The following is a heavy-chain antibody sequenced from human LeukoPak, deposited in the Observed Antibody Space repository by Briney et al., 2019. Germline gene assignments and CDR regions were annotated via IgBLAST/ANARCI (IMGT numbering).Heavy chain of an antibody. CDR3: AKDQRFGELFLNFDY. D-gene: IGHD3-10*01. CDR2: ISGSGGST. Sequence: PGGSLRLSCAASGFTFSSYAMSWVRQAPGKGLEWVSAISGSGGSTYYADSVKGRFTISRDNPKNTLYLQMNSLRAEDTAVYYCAKDQRFGELFLNFDYWGQGTLVTVSS. CDR1: GFTFSSYA. V-gene: IGHV3-23*01. J-gene: IGHJ4*02.